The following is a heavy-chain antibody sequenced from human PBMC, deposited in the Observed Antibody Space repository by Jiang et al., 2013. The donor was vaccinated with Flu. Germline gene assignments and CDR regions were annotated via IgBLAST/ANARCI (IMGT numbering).Heavy chain of an antibody. V-gene: IGHV4-34*01. Sequence: LLKPSETLSLTCAVYSGSFSGYFWTWIRQPPGKGLEWIGEINHSGSTNYNPSLKTRVILSVDTSKNQFSLKLTSVTAADTAMYYCVRGTSYNWNFDLWGRGTLVTVSS. J-gene: IGHJ2*01. CDR3: VRGTSYNWNFDL. D-gene: IGHD3-16*01. CDR1: SGSFSGYF. CDR2: INHSGST.